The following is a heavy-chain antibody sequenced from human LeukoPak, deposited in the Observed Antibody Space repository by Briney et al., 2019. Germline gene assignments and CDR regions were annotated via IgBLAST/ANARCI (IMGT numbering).Heavy chain of an antibody. V-gene: IGHV1-46*01. D-gene: IGHD7-27*01. CDR2: INPSGGST. CDR3: ARDMEYWGSGNPDYFDY. J-gene: IGHJ4*02. CDR1: GYTFTSYY. Sequence: ASVKVSCKASGYTFTSYYMHWVRQAPGQGLEWMEIINPSGGSTSYAQRFQGRVTMTRDTSTSTVYMELSSLRSEDTAVYYCARDMEYWGSGNPDYFDYWGQGTLVTVSS.